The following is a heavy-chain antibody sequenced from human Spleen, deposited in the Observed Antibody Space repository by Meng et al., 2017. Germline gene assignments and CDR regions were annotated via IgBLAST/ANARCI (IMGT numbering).Heavy chain of an antibody. Sequence: GESLKISCAASGFTFSNAWMTWVRQAPGKGLEWVSCISSRRSYIYYADSVKGRFTISRDNAKNSVYLQMNSLRAEDTAVYYCARGETGLLDYWGQGTLVTVSS. CDR3: ARGETGLLDY. D-gene: IGHD1-26*01. J-gene: IGHJ4*02. V-gene: IGHV3-21*01. CDR1: GFTFSNAW. CDR2: ISSRRSYI.